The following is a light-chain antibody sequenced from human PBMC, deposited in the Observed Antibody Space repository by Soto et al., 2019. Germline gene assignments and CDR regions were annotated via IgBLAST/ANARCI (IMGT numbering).Light chain of an antibody. Sequence: QSVLTQPASVSXXPGQSITISCTGTSSDVGNYKYVSWYQQHPGKAPKLMIYEVSNRPSGVSNRFSGSKSGNTASLTISGLQAEDETDYYCFSYTSSGTYVFGTGTKLTVL. CDR1: SSDVGNYKY. J-gene: IGLJ1*01. V-gene: IGLV2-14*01. CDR2: EVS. CDR3: FSYTSSGTYV.